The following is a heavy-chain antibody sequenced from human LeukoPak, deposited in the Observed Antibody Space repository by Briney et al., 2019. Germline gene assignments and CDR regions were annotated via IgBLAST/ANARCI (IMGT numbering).Heavy chain of an antibody. J-gene: IGHJ3*02. D-gene: IGHD3-3*01. CDR1: GFTFSSYA. V-gene: IGHV3-30-3*01. Sequence: GGSLRLSCAASGFTFSSYAMHWVREAPGKGLERVAVISYDGSNKYYADSVKGRFTISRDNSKNTLYLQMNSLRAEDTAVYYCARDKSLGPWSGYEVPSGAFDIWGQGTMVTVSS. CDR2: ISYDGSNK. CDR3: ARDKSLGPWSGYEVPSGAFDI.